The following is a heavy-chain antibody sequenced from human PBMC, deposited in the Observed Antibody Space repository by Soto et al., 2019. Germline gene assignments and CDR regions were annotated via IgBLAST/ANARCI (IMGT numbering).Heavy chain of an antibody. CDR3: VKLYYYDSTGYYRSLDY. Sequence: EVQLLESGGGLVQPGGSLRLSCTASGFTFSSYAMGWVHQAPGKGLEWVSVINPSGIRTHYADSVKGRFTTSRDNSKNTVYLQMNSLRAEDTALYYCVKLYYYDSTGYYRSLDYWGQGTLVTVSS. J-gene: IGHJ4*02. CDR2: INPSGIRT. V-gene: IGHV3-23*01. D-gene: IGHD3-22*01. CDR1: GFTFSSYA.